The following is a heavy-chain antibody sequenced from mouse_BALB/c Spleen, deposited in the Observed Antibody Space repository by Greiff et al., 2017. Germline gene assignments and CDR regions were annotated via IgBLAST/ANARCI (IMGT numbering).Heavy chain of an antibody. CDR1: GDSITSGY. D-gene: IGHD1-1*01. CDR3: ARRYGSSYGAMDY. J-gene: IGHJ4*01. CDR2: ISYSGST. Sequence: DVQLQESGPSLVKPSQTLSLTCSVTGDSITSGYWNWIRKFPGNKLEYMGYISYSGSTYYNPSLKSRISITRDTSKNQYYLQLNSVTTEDTATYYCARRYGSSYGAMDYWGQGTSVTVSS. V-gene: IGHV3-8*02.